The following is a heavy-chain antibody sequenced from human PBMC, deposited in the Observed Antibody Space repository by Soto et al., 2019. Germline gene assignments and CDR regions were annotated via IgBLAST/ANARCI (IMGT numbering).Heavy chain of an antibody. V-gene: IGHV4-39*01. J-gene: IGHJ3*02. CDR1: GGSIYSGTYY. D-gene: IGHD1-26*01. Sequence: SETLSLTCSVSGGSIYSGTYYWGWVRQPPGKGLEWIGSIFYSGSTYYNPSLKSRVTISADTSKNQFSLKLTSLTAADTAVYYCASISGSSAIYDAFDIWGQGTMVTVSS. CDR2: IFYSGST. CDR3: ASISGSSAIYDAFDI.